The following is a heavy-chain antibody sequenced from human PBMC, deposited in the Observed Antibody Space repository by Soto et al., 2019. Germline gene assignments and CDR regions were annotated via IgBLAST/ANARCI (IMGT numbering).Heavy chain of an antibody. J-gene: IGHJ6*02. D-gene: IGHD2-8*02. Sequence: EVQLWESGGGLVQPGGSLRLSCAASGFTFSNYALTWVRQSPGKGLEWVSTSGGGGSTTYYADSVKGRFTISRENSKNTLSLQMSSLRLEDTAIYYCARDCTGNPCQCLDVWGQGTTVSVSS. V-gene: IGHV3-23*01. CDR2: SGGGGSTT. CDR1: GFTFSNYA. CDR3: ARDCTGNPCQCLDV.